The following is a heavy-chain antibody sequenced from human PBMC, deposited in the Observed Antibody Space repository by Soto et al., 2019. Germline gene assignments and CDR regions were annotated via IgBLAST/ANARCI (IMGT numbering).Heavy chain of an antibody. CDR2: ISSSSSTI. Sequence: GGSLRLSCAASGFTFSSYSMNWVRQAPGKGLEWVSYISSSSSTIYYADSVKGRFTISRDNAKNSLYLQMNSLRAEDTAVYYCASLYSSGWDDAFDIWGQGTMVTVSS. V-gene: IGHV3-48*01. CDR1: GFTFSSYS. D-gene: IGHD6-19*01. CDR3: ASLYSSGWDDAFDI. J-gene: IGHJ3*02.